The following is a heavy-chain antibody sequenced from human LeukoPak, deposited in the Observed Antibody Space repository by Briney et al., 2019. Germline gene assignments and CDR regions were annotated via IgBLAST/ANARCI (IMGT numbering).Heavy chain of an antibody. Sequence: EASVKVSCKASGYTFTGYYMHWVRQAPGQGLEWMGWINPNSGGTNYAQKFQGRVTMTRDTSISTAYMELSRLRSNDTAVYNCARGGIYGDDSYFDYWGQGTLVTVSS. CDR2: INPNSGGT. D-gene: IGHD4-17*01. CDR3: ARGGIYGDDSYFDY. J-gene: IGHJ4*02. V-gene: IGHV1-2*02. CDR1: GYTFTGYY.